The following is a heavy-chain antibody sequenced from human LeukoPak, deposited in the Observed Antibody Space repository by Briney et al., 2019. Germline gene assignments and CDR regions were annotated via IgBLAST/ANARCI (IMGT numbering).Heavy chain of an antibody. Sequence: PGRSLRLSCAASGFTFSSYGMHWVRQAPGKGLEWVAVIWYDGSNKYYADSVKGRFTISRDNSKNTLYLQMNSLRIEDTAVYYCAKVGLRSLAADPLDFDYWGQGTLVTVSS. CDR2: IWYDGSNK. J-gene: IGHJ4*02. D-gene: IGHD6-13*01. CDR1: GFTFSSYG. V-gene: IGHV3-33*06. CDR3: AKVGLRSLAADPLDFDY.